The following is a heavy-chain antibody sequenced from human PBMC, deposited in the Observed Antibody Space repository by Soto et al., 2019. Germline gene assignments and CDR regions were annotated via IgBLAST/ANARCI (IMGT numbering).Heavy chain of an antibody. CDR2: IIPIFGTA. Sequence: QVQLVQSGAEVKQPGSSVKVSCKASGGTFSSYAISWVRQAPGHGLEWRGGIIPIFGTANYAQQCQGRVTITADASTSTAYVELSSRRSEDQDVYYCARVRRAFYYDYGMDVWGQGTTVTVSS. J-gene: IGHJ6*02. CDR3: ARVRRAFYYDYGMDV. CDR1: GGTFSSYA. V-gene: IGHV1-69*01.